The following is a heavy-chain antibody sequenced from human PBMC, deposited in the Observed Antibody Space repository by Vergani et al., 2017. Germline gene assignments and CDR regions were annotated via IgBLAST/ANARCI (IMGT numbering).Heavy chain of an antibody. V-gene: IGHV4-34*01. Sequence: QVQLQQWGAGLLKPSETLSLTCAVYGGSFSGYYWSWIRQPPGKGLEWIGEINHSGSTNYNPSLKSRVTISVDTSKNQFSLKLSSVTAADTAVYYCARVQLELRFFDYWGQGTLVTVSS. CDR2: INHSGST. D-gene: IGHD1-7*01. J-gene: IGHJ4*02. CDR3: ARVQLELRFFDY. CDR1: GGSFSGYY.